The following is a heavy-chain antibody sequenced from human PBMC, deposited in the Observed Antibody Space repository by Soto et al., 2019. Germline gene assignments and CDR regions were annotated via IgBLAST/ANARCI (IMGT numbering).Heavy chain of an antibody. V-gene: IGHV3-30*18. Sequence: PGGSLRLSCAASGFTFSGYGLHWVRQAPGKGLEWVAVISFDGSNKNYADSVKGRFTISRDNSKNTLYLQMDSLRAEDTAVYYCAKDKINYYNYYGMDVWGQGTTVTVSS. J-gene: IGHJ6*02. CDR2: ISFDGSNK. CDR1: GFTFSGYG. D-gene: IGHD3-16*01. CDR3: AKDKINYYNYYGMDV.